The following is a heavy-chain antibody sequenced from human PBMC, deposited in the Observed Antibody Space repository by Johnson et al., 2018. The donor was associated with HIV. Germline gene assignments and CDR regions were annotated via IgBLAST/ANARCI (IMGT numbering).Heavy chain of an antibody. CDR1: GFMFDDYG. V-gene: IGHV3-20*01. CDR3: ARDRQAVRGTFDI. Sequence: VQLVESGGGVVRPGGSLRLSCTASGFMFDDYGMNWVRQAPGKGLEWVSGINWNGGSTGYADSMKGRFTISRDNAKNSLYLQMNSLRAEDTALYDCARDRQAVRGTFDIWCQGTMVTVSS. CDR2: INWNGGST. J-gene: IGHJ3*02. D-gene: IGHD6-19*01.